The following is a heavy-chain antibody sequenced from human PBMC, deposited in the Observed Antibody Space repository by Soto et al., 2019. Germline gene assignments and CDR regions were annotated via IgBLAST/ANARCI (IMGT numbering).Heavy chain of an antibody. CDR3: ASRERVDAVGF. CDR1: GGTFSSYS. J-gene: IGHJ3*01. V-gene: IGHV1-69*01. CDR2: VIPILGSA. Sequence: QVQLVQSGAEVKKPGSSVKVSCKASGGTFSSYSITWVRQAPGQGLEWMGGVIPILGSANYAQKFQDRVTITTDEFTTTTYMEQRSLTSEDAAMYICASRERVDAVGFWGQGTMVTVSS.